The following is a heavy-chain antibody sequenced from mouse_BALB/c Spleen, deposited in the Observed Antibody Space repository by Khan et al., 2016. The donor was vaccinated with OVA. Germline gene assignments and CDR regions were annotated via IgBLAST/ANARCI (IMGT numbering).Heavy chain of an antibody. CDR3: AREGAYYRSDGWFAY. CDR2: INPSSGYT. V-gene: IGHV1-4*01. J-gene: IGHJ3*01. Sequence: QVQLQQSGAELARPGASVKMSCKASGYTFTSYTMHWVKQRPGQGLEWIGHINPSSGYTNYNQKFKAKATLTADKSSRIAYMQLSSLTSEDSAVYYCAREGAYYRSDGWFAYWGQGTLVTVSA. CDR1: GYTFTSYT. D-gene: IGHD2-14*01.